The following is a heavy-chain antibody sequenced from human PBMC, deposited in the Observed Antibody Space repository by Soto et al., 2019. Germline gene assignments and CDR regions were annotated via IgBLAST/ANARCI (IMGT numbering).Heavy chain of an antibody. V-gene: IGHV4-34*01. Sequence: SETLSLTGTVYGGSFSGYDLSWIRQPPGKGLEWIGETNHSGSTNYNPSLKSRVTISVDTSKNQFSLKLSSVTAADTAVYYCARGGLRTMVRGNWFDPWGQGTLVTVSS. CDR1: GGSFSGYD. CDR3: ARGGLRTMVRGNWFDP. CDR2: TNHSGST. D-gene: IGHD3-10*01. J-gene: IGHJ5*02.